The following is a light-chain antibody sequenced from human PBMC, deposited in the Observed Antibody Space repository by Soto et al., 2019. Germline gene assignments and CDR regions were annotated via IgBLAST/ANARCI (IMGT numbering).Light chain of an antibody. Sequence: EIVLTQSPGTVSLSPGERATLSCRASQSVDSIYLGWYQHKPGQAPRLLIYAASTRATGIPARFSGSGSGTEFTLTISSLQSEDFAVYYCQQYNNWPVFGQGTKVDIK. CDR1: QSVDSIY. V-gene: IGKV3-15*01. CDR3: QQYNNWPV. J-gene: IGKJ1*01. CDR2: AAS.